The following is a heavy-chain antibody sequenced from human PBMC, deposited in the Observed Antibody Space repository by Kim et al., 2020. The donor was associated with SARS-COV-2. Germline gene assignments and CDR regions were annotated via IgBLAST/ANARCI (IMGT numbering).Heavy chain of an antibody. CDR3: ARDSYYDIFRYYYYYMDV. CDR1: GYTFTSYA. Sequence: ASVKVSCKASGYTFTSYAMHWVRQAPAQRLEWMGWINAGNGNTKYSQKFQGRVTITRDTSASTAYMELSSLRSEDTAVYYCARDSYYDIFRYYYYYMDVWGKGTTVTVSS. V-gene: IGHV1-3*01. CDR2: INAGNGNT. D-gene: IGHD3-9*01. J-gene: IGHJ6*03.